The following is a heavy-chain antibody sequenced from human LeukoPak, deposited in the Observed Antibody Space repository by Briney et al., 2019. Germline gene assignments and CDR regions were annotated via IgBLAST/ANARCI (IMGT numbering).Heavy chain of an antibody. CDR3: ARDRSYDSSGSPWGY. J-gene: IGHJ4*02. CDR1: GGTFSGYA. V-gene: IGHV1-69*01. D-gene: IGHD3-22*01. Sequence: SVKVSCRASGGTFSGYAISWVRQAPGQGLEWMGGIIPIFGTANYAQKFQGRVTITADESTSTAYMELSSLRSEDTAVYYCARDRSYDSSGSPWGYRGQGTLVTVSS. CDR2: IIPIFGTA.